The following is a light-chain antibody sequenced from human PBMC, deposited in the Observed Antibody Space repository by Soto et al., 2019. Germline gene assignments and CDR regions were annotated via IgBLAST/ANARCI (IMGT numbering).Light chain of an antibody. CDR1: QSVSNYY. CDR3: QQYGSSPRVT. CDR2: GAS. J-gene: IGKJ3*01. V-gene: IGKV3-20*01. Sequence: EIVLTQSPGTLSLSPGERATLSCRASQSVSNYYLAWYQQKPGQAPRLLIYGASSRATGIPDRFSGSGSGTDFTLTINRLEPEDFAVYYCQQYGSSPRVTFGPGTKVDI.